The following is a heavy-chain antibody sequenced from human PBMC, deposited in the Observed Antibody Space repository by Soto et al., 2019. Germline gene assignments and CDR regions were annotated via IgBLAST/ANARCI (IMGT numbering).Heavy chain of an antibody. CDR2: INPSGGST. D-gene: IGHD4-4*01. CDR3: ARYDYNGYYFDY. J-gene: IGHJ4*02. Sequence: QVQLVQSGAEVKKPGASVKVSCKASGYTFSTYYMHWVRQAPGQGYEWMGIINPSGGSTTYAQKFQGRVPMTRDTSTTTVYMELSSLKSEDTAVHYCARYDYNGYYFDYWGQGTLVTVSS. V-gene: IGHV1-46*01. CDR1: GYTFSTYY.